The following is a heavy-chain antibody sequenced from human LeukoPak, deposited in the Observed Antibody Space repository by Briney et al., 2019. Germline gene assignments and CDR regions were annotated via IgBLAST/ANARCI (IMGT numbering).Heavy chain of an antibody. Sequence: ASVKVSCKAFGYTFTSNYIHWVRQAPGQGLEWMGLINPSGGHTTYTQKYQGRVTMTRDMSTSTVYMELSSLRSDDTAVYYCARGANWNYDYWGQGTLVTVSS. D-gene: IGHD1-7*01. V-gene: IGHV1-46*01. CDR3: ARGANWNYDY. CDR2: INPSGGHT. CDR1: GYTFTSNY. J-gene: IGHJ4*02.